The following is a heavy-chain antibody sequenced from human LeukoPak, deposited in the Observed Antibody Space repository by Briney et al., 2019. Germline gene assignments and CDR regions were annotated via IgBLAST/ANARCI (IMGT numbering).Heavy chain of an antibody. CDR3: ARILPDRLLFDH. CDR1: GVPIRSFL. V-gene: IGHV4-59*01. CDR2: ILNNGKN. J-gene: IGHJ4*02. D-gene: IGHD2-21*02. Sequence: PSESLSLSCAASGVPIRSFLLHSVRQGLGWIGYILNNGKNNYKHSLKSRVTMSVDTSKNQFSLKLTSVTAADTAVYYCARILPDRLLFDHWGQGTLVTVSS.